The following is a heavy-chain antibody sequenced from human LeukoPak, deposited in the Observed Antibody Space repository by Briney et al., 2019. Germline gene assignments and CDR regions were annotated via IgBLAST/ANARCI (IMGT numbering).Heavy chain of an antibody. D-gene: IGHD3-22*01. Sequence: GGSLRLSCAASGFTFSNAWMSWVRQAPGKGLEWFGRIKSKTDGGTTDYAAPVKGRFTISRDDSKNTLYLQMNSLKTEDTAVYYCTTRDDSSGYGYYYYYYYMDVWGKGTTVTVSS. J-gene: IGHJ6*03. V-gene: IGHV3-15*01. CDR3: TTRDDSSGYGYYYYYYYMDV. CDR2: IKSKTDGGTT. CDR1: GFTFSNAW.